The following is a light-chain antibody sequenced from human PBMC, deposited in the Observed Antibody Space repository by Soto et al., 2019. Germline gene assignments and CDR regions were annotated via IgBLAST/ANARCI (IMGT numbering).Light chain of an antibody. CDR2: NAS. Sequence: EIVITQSPGILFFSPGETATLSCRAIQSVSTKLAWYQQRPGQTPRLLIYNASTRATGVPARFSGGGSVTEFSLTISSLQSDDLAVYYCHQYNTWPPHFTFGPGTKVDIK. CDR1: QSVSTK. V-gene: IGKV3-15*01. J-gene: IGKJ3*01. CDR3: HQYNTWPPHFT.